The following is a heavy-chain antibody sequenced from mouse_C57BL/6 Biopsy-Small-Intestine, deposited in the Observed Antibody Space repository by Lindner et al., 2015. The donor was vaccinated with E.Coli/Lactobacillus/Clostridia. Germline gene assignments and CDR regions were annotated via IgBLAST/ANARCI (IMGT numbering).Heavy chain of an antibody. D-gene: IGHD1-1*01. CDR1: GYTFTDYN. V-gene: IGHV1S29*02. Sequence: VQLQESGPELVKPGASVKISCKASGYTFTDYNMDWVKQSHGKSLEWIGYIYPNNGGSGYNQKFKSKATLTVDKSSSTAYMQLNSLTSEDSAVYYCARPYYADLYYAMNYWGQGTSVTVSS. CDR2: IYPNNGGS. CDR3: ARPYYADLYYAMNY. J-gene: IGHJ4*01.